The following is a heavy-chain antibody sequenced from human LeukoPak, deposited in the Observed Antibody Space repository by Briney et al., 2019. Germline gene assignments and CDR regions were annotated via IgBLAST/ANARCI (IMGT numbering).Heavy chain of an antibody. V-gene: IGHV3-23*01. CDR3: AKVCGGDCYFPDY. CDR1: GFTFSSYA. J-gene: IGHJ4*02. CDR2: ISGSGSNT. D-gene: IGHD2-21*02. Sequence: GGSLRLSCAASGFTFSSYAMSWVRQAPGKGLEWVSAISGSGSNTYSADSVRGRFTISRGNSNNMLYLQMNSLRAEDMAVYYCAKVCGGDCYFPDYWGQGTLVTVSS.